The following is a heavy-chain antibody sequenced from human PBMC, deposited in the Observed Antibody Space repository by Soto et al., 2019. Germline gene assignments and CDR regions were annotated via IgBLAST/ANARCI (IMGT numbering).Heavy chain of an antibody. V-gene: IGHV4-59*01. J-gene: IGHJ5*02. CDR1: GGSISSYY. CDR3: ARGTYYDFWSGFPEFDP. CDR2: IYYSGST. Sequence: SETLSLTCTVSGGSISSYYWSWIRQPPGKGLEWIGYIYYSGSTNYNPSLKSRVTISVDTSKNQFSLKLSSVTAADTAVYYCARGTYYDFWSGFPEFDPWGQGTLVTVSS. D-gene: IGHD3-3*01.